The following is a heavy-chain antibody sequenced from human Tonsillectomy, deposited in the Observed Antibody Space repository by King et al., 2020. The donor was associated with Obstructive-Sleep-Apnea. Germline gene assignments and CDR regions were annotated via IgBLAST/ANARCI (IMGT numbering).Heavy chain of an antibody. CDR2: IRRKAYGGTT. Sequence: VQLVESGGGLVQPGRSLRLSCTASGFTFGDYAMSWFRQGPGKGLEWVGLIRRKAYGGTTEYAASVKGRFTISRDDSRTIAYLQMNSPKTEDTAVYYCTRETIAAAGFDYWGQGTLVTVSS. V-gene: IGHV3-49*03. D-gene: IGHD6-13*01. CDR1: GFTFGDYA. CDR3: TRETIAAAGFDY. J-gene: IGHJ4*02.